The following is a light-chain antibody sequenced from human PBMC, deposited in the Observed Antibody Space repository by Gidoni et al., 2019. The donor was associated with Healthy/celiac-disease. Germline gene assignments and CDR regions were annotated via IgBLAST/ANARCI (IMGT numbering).Light chain of an antibody. CDR2: GAS. CDR3: QQYNNWPRT. Sequence: DMVMPHSPATLSSSPGERATLSCRASQSVSSNLAWYQQKPGQAPRLLIYGASTRATGIPARFSGSGSGTEFTLTISSLQSEDFAVYYCQQYNNWPRTFGQGTKVEIK. V-gene: IGKV3-15*01. CDR1: QSVSSN. J-gene: IGKJ1*01.